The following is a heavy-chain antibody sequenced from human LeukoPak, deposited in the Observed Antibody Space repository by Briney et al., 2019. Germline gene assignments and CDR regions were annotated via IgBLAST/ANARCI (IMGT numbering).Heavy chain of an antibody. J-gene: IGHJ4*02. V-gene: IGHV1-8*03. D-gene: IGHD3-10*01. Sequence: ASVKVSCKASGYTFTSYDINWVRQATGQGLEWMGWMNPNSGNTGYAQKFQGRVTITRNTSISTAYMELSSLRSDDTAVYYCAGNSRITRHFGYWGQGTLVTVSS. CDR2: MNPNSGNT. CDR1: GYTFTSYD. CDR3: AGNSRITRHFGY.